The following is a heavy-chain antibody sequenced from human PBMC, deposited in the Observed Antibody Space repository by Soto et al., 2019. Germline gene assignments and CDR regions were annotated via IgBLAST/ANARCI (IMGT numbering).Heavy chain of an antibody. J-gene: IGHJ2*01. D-gene: IGHD6-6*01. CDR3: ARDPIAARPDDWYFDL. V-gene: IGHV1-69*13. CDR2: IIPIFGTA. CDR1: GGTFSSYA. Sequence: SVKVSCKASGGTFSSYAISWVRQAPGHGLEWVGGIIPIFGTANYAQKCQGRATITANESTSTAYMELSSLRSEYTAGYYCARDPIAARPDDWYFDLWGRGTVVTVSS.